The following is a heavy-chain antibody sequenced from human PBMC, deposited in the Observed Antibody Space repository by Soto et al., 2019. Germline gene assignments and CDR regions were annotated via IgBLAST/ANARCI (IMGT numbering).Heavy chain of an antibody. J-gene: IGHJ4*02. Sequence: GGSLRLSCAASGFTFSSYAMHWVRQAPGKGLEWVAVISYDGSNKYYADSVKGRFTISRDNSKNTLYLQMNSLRAEDTAVYYCARDNYSYGYNYFDYWGQGNLVTVSS. CDR3: ARDNYSYGYNYFDY. CDR2: ISYDGSNK. D-gene: IGHD5-18*01. V-gene: IGHV3-30-3*01. CDR1: GFTFSSYA.